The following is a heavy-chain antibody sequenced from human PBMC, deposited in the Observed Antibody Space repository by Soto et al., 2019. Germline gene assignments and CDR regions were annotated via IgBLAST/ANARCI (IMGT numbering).Heavy chain of an antibody. CDR2: IIPIFGTA. V-gene: IGHV1-69*01. J-gene: IGHJ4*02. D-gene: IGHD3-22*01. CDR3: ARDRGYYGCSGYYEFDC. Sequence: QVPLVQSGAEVKKPGSSVKVSCKASGGTFSSYAISWVRQAPGQGLEWMGGIIPIFGTANYAQKFQGRVTITADESTSTAYMELSRLRSEDTAVYYCARDRGYYGCSGYYEFDCLGQGTLVTVCS. CDR1: GGTFSSYA.